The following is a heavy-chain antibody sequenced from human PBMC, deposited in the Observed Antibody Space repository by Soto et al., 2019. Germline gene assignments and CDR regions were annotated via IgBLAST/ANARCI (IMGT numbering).Heavy chain of an antibody. CDR1: GGSISSYY. V-gene: IGHV4-59*01. Sequence: KPSETLSLTCTVSGGSISSYYWSWIRQPPGKGLEWIGYIYYSGSTNYNPSLKSRVTISVDTSKNQFSLKLSSVTAADTAVYYCARFITMVRGVIPWYYYYGMDVWGQGXTVTVSS. CDR2: IYYSGST. CDR3: ARFITMVRGVIPWYYYYGMDV. D-gene: IGHD3-10*01. J-gene: IGHJ6*02.